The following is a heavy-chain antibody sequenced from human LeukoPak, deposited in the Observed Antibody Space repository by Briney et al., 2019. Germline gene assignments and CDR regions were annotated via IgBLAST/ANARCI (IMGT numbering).Heavy chain of an antibody. CDR2: IRYDGSNK. V-gene: IGHV3-30*02. J-gene: IGHJ4*02. D-gene: IGHD5-12*01. CDR1: GFTFSSYG. CDR3: AKDPIGIVAIDY. Sequence: PGRSLRLSCAASGFTFSSYGMHWVRQAPGKGLEWVAFIRYDGSNKYYADSVKGRFTISRDNSKNTLYLQMNSLRAEDTAVYYCAKDPIGIVAIDYWGQGTLVTVSS.